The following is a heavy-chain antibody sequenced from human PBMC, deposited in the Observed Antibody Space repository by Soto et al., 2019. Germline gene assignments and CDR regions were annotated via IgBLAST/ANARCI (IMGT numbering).Heavy chain of an antibody. CDR2: LSGSGNTT. V-gene: IGHV3-23*01. J-gene: IGHJ3*02. CDR3: AIATGESVGRTRDAFDI. CDR1: GFTFSNYA. Sequence: GGSLRLSCAASGFTFSNYAMSWVRQAPGKGLEWVAALSGSGNTTYYADSVKGRFTISRDNSKNTLYLQINSLRADDTAVYFCAIATGESVGRTRDAFDIWGQGTMVPVS. D-gene: IGHD1-26*01.